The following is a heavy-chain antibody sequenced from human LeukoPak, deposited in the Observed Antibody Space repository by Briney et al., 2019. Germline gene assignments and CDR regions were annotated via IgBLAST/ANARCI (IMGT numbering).Heavy chain of an antibody. J-gene: IGHJ4*02. D-gene: IGHD2-2*01. CDR2: IYSGGST. V-gene: IGHV3-66*02. CDR3: AIDPGPVVTAATC. CDR1: GFTVSSNY. Sequence: GGSLRLSCAASGFTVSSNYMTWVRQAPGKWLEWVSVIYSGGSTYYADSVKGRFTISRDNSKNTLYLQMNSLRAEDTAVYYCAIDPGPVVTAATCWGQGTLVTVSS.